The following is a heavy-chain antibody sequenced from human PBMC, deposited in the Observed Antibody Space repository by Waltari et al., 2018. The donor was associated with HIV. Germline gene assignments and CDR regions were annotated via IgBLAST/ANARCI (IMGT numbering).Heavy chain of an antibody. J-gene: IGHJ5*02. CDR1: GGSISSYY. V-gene: IGHV4-59*08. D-gene: IGHD3-10*01. CDR2: IYYSGST. CDR3: ARHYYGSGPYNWFDP. Sequence: QVQLQESGPGLVKPSETLSLTCTVSGGSISSYYWSWIRQPPGKGLEWIGYIYYSGSTNYNPSLKSRVTISVDTSKNQFSLKLSSVTAADTAVYYCARHYYGSGPYNWFDPWGQGTLVTVSS.